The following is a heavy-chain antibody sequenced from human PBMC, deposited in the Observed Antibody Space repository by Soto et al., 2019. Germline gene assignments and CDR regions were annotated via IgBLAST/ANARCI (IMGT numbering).Heavy chain of an antibody. CDR3: AKDALVRSGFDLRYYAYGMGV. CDR1: GFTFSSYA. V-gene: IGHV3-30*18. CDR2: ISNDGSNK. Sequence: QVQLVESGGGVVQPGRSLRLSCAASGFTFSSYAMHWVRKAPGKGLEWVAVISNDGSNKYYGDSVKGRLTISRDNPKNTLYLQMNSLRGEDTGVHYCAKDALVRSGFDLRYYAYGMGVWGQGTTVTVSS. D-gene: IGHD3-3*01. J-gene: IGHJ6*02.